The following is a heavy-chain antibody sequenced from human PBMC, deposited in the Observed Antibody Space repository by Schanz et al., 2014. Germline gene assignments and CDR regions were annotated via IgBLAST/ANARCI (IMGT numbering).Heavy chain of an antibody. J-gene: IGHJ2*01. D-gene: IGHD6-6*01. CDR3: ARAGQDFEYSSLSPIWYFDL. CDR1: GYTLTAYY. Sequence: QVQLVQSGAEVKKPGASVKVSCKASGYTLTAYYMHWVRQAPGQGLEWMGWINPGSGGTNYAQKFQGRVTMTRDTSISSAYMELSRLRSDGTAVYYCARAGQDFEYSSLSPIWYFDLWGRGTLVTVSS. V-gene: IGHV1-2*02. CDR2: INPGSGGT.